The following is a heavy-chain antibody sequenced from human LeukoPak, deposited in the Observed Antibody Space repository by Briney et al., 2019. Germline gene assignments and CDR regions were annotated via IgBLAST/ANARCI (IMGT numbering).Heavy chain of an antibody. V-gene: IGHV3-33*08. J-gene: IGHJ4*02. CDR1: GFTFSSYG. CDR3: ARGPLQTYYDSSGYTDY. Sequence: GGSLRLSCAASGFTFSSYGMHWVRQAPGKGLEWVAVIWYDGSNKYYADSVKGRFTISRDNSKNTLYLQMNSLRAEDTAVYYCARGPLQTYYDSSGYTDYWGQGTLVTVSS. D-gene: IGHD3-22*01. CDR2: IWYDGSNK.